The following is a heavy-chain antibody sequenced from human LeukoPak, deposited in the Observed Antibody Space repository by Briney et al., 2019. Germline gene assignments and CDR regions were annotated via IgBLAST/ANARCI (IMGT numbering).Heavy chain of an antibody. V-gene: IGHV4-39*01. D-gene: IGHD5-24*01. J-gene: IGHJ4*02. Sequence: SETLSLTCTVSGGSISSSSYYWGWIRQPPGKGLEWIGSIYYSGSTYYSPSLKSRLTISVDTSKIQFSLKVSSVTAADTAVYYCARRQGMATSNDYWGQGTLVTVSS. CDR3: ARRQGMATSNDY. CDR2: IYYSGST. CDR1: GGSISSSSYY.